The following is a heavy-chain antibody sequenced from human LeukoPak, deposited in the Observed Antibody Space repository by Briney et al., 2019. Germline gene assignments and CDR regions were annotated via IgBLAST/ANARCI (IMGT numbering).Heavy chain of an antibody. D-gene: IGHD1-26*01. CDR3: ARDLHPSYYLPDY. J-gene: IGHJ4*02. CDR2: IKEDGSEK. CDR1: GFTFNNYW. Sequence: GRSLRLSCAVSGFTFNNYWMTWVRQAPGKGLEWVASIKEDGSEKYYEDSVKGRFTISRDNAKNSLYLQMNSLRAENTAVYYCARDLHPSYYLPDYWGQGTLVTVSS. V-gene: IGHV3-7*04.